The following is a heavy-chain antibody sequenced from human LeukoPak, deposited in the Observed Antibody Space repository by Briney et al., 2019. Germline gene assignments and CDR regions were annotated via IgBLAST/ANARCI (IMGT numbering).Heavy chain of an antibody. D-gene: IGHD1-1*01. V-gene: IGHV1-8*01. Sequence: GASLRVSCMASGYIFTSYDINWVRQATGQGREWMGWMNPNSGNTGYAQKFQGRVTMTRNTSISTAYMELSSLRSEDTAVYYCARVGKIGINWFDPWGQGTLVTVSS. CDR2: MNPNSGNT. CDR1: GYIFTSYD. CDR3: ARVGKIGINWFDP. J-gene: IGHJ5*02.